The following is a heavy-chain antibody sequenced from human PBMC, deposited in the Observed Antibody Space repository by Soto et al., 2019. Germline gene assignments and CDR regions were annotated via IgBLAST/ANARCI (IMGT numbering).Heavy chain of an antibody. J-gene: IGHJ4*02. CDR2: IHHSGST. D-gene: IGHD3-10*01. CDR1: GGSIISTNW. Sequence: SETLSLTCAVSGGSIISTNWWTWVRQSPEKGLEWIGEIHHSGSTSYNPSLKSRATISVDKSKNHFSLKLSSVTAADTAVYYCAKYLGSGVRYYFDLWGQGTLVTVSS. V-gene: IGHV4-4*02. CDR3: AKYLGSGVRYYFDL.